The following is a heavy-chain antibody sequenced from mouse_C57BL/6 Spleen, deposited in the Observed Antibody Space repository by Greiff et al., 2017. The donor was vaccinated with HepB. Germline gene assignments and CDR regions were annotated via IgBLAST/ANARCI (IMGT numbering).Heavy chain of an antibody. J-gene: IGHJ1*03. V-gene: IGHV1-26*01. CDR1: GYTFIDYY. Sequence: EVKLEESGPELVKPGASVKISCKASGYTFIDYYMNWVKQSHGKSLEWIGDINPNNGGTSYNQKFKGKATLTVDKSSSTSYMELRSLTSEDSAVYYCARANWYFDVWGTGTTVTVSS. CDR3: ARANWYFDV. D-gene: IGHD1-2*01. CDR2: INPNNGGT.